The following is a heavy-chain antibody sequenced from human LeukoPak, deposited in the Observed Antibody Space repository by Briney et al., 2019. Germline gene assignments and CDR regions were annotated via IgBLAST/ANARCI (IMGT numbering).Heavy chain of an antibody. V-gene: IGHV4-34*01. Sequence: SETLSLTCAVYGGSFSGYYWSWIRQPPGKGLEWIGEINHSGSTNYNPSLKSRVTISVDTSKNQFSLKLSSVTAADTAVYYCTTTMVRGMTTVYFESWGQGTLVTVSS. CDR1: GGSFSGYY. D-gene: IGHD3-10*01. CDR2: INHSGST. J-gene: IGHJ4*02. CDR3: TTTMVRGMTTVYFES.